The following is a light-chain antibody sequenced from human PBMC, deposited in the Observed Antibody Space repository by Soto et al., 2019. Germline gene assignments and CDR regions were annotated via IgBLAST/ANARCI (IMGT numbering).Light chain of an antibody. Sequence: QSVLTQPASVSGSPGQSITISCTGTSSDVGFYNLISWYQQHPGKAPKVIIFEVTKRPSGVSDRISGSKSGNTASLTISGLQADDEADYYCFSRTGVFGGGTKLTVL. CDR1: SSDVGFYNL. CDR3: FSRTGV. CDR2: EVT. J-gene: IGLJ2*01. V-gene: IGLV2-23*02.